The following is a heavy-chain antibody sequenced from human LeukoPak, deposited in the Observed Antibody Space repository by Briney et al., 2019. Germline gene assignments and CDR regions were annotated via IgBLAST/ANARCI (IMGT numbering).Heavy chain of an antibody. V-gene: IGHV4-59*11. CDR3: ARSHYYDSSGYYRDAFDI. CDR1: GGPNSSHY. J-gene: IGHJ3*02. CDR2: IYYGGST. D-gene: IGHD3-22*01. Sequence: ASETLSLTCTVSGGPNSSHYWFWMRPPPGKGLEGIGYIYYGGSTNYNPTLKSRVTISVDTSKNQFSLKLRSVTAADTAVYYCARSHYYDSSGYYRDAFDIWGQGTMVTVSS.